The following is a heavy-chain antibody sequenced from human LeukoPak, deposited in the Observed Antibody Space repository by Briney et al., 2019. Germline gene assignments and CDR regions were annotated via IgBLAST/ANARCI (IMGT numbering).Heavy chain of an antibody. J-gene: IGHJ4*02. V-gene: IGHV5-10-1*01. CDR3: ARRAKSYCSGGSCYLDY. CDR2: IDPSDSYT. Sequence: GGSLQISCKGSGYRFTSYWISWVRQMPGKGLEWMGRIDPSDSYTNYSPSFQGHVTISADKSISTAYLQWSSLKASDTAMYYCARRAKSYCSGGSCYLDYWGQGPLVTVSS. D-gene: IGHD2-15*01. CDR1: GYRFTSYW.